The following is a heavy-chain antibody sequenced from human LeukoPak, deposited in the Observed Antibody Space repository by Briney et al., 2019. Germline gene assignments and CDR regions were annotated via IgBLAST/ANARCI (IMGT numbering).Heavy chain of an antibody. CDR3: ARNNYDILTGYNRGGYYYYYMDV. CDR2: ISSSSSYI. D-gene: IGHD3-9*01. Sequence: GGSLRLSCAAPGFTFSSYSMNWVRQAPGKGLEWVSSISSSSSYIYYADSVKGRFTISRDNAKNSLYLQMNSLRSEDTAVYYCARNNYDILTGYNRGGYYYYYMDVWGKGTTVTISS. J-gene: IGHJ6*03. V-gene: IGHV3-21*04. CDR1: GFTFSSYS.